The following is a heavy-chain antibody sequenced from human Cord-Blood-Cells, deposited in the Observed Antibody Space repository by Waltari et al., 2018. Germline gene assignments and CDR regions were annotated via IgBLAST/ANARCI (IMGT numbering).Heavy chain of an antibody. CDR3: ARGRWDIVVVVAALWYFDR. CDR1: GGSFSGYY. V-gene: IGHV4-34*01. Sequence: QVQLQQWGAGLLQPSETLSLTCAVYGGSFSGYYWSWIRQPPGKGLEWIGEINHSGSTNYNPSLKSRVTISVDTSKKEFSVKLSCVAAADTAVYDCARGRWDIVVVVAALWYFDRWGRGTLVTVSS. J-gene: IGHJ2*01. D-gene: IGHD2-15*01. CDR2: INHSGST.